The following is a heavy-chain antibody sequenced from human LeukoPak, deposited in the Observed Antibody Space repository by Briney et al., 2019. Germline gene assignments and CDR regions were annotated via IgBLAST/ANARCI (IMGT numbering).Heavy chain of an antibody. D-gene: IGHD3-3*01. J-gene: IGHJ4*02. V-gene: IGHV4-39*01. CDR2: IYDGGRT. CDR1: GGSISSGTYY. Sequence: PSETLSLTCTVSGGSISSGTYYWGWIRQPPGKGLEWIGSIYDGGRTYYNPSLKSRVTVFVDTSKNQFSLKLSLVTAADTAVYYCARRAYQGDGISILRVNYFDFWGQGTLVTVSS. CDR3: ARRAYQGDGISILRVNYFDF.